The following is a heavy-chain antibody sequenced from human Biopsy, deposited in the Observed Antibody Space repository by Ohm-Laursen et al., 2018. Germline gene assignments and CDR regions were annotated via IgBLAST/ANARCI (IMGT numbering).Heavy chain of an antibody. CDR2: IFYRGST. J-gene: IGHJ6*02. CDR3: ARDYDTSGYYYAMDV. CDR1: GGSISNNNYY. V-gene: IGHV4-39*01. D-gene: IGHD3-22*01. Sequence: SETLSLTCTVSGGSISNNNYYWGWIYQPPGKGLEWIGSIFYRGSTHYKPSLKSRVNISVDTSKNQFSLKLNSVTAADTAVYYCARDYDTSGYYYAMDVWGQGTTVTVSS.